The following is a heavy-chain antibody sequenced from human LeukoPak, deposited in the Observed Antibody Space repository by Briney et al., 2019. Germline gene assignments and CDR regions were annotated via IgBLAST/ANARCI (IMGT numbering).Heavy chain of an antibody. V-gene: IGHV1-69*05. J-gene: IGHJ4*02. CDR1: GASFSSFG. Sequence: ASVKVSCKASGASFSSFGISWVRQAPGQGLEWMGGIIPIFGSPNYAQKSQGRLTITTDESTSTAYMELNSLRSDDTAVFYCATGVRAIPIYYWGQGTLVTVSS. D-gene: IGHD2-21*01. CDR3: ATGVRAIPIYY. CDR2: IIPIFGSP.